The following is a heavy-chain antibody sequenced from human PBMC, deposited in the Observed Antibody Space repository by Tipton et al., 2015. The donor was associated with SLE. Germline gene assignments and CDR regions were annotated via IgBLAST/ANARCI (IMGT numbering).Heavy chain of an antibody. CDR3: ARSSGTAYCGGACYPDFDY. CDR2: IWFDGSNT. V-gene: IGHV3-33*03. Sequence: RSLRPSCAASGFSFSYYGMHWVRQAPGKGLEWVTFIWFDGSNTFYADSVKGRFTVSRDNYKNTLYLQMDSLRVEDTAVYYCARSSGTAYCGGACYPDFDYWGQGTPVTVSS. CDR1: GFSFSYYG. D-gene: IGHD2-21*02. J-gene: IGHJ4*02.